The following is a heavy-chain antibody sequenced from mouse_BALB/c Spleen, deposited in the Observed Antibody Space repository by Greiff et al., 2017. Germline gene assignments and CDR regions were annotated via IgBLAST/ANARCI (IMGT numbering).Heavy chain of an antibody. J-gene: IGHJ4*01. CDR3: GKILYDGYYPYAMDY. CDR2: INPYNGDT. V-gene: IGHV1-37*01. D-gene: IGHD2-3*01. CDR1: GYSFTGYF. Sequence: EVQLQESGPELVKPGASVKISCKASGYSFTGYFMNWVKQSHGKSLKWIGRINPYNGDTFYNQKFKGKATLTVDKSSSTAHMELLSLTSEDSAVYYCGKILYDGYYPYAMDYWGQGTSVTVSS.